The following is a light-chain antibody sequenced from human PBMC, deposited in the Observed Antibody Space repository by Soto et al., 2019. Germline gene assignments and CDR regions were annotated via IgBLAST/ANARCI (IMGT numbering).Light chain of an antibody. CDR1: QSVGGSF. CDR2: PTS. V-gene: IGKV3-20*01. J-gene: IGKJ1*01. CDR3: QQYHSSPRT. Sequence: ETVLTQSPGTLSLSPGEIATLAGSASQSVGGSFLAWYQQRPGKAPRLLIYPTSYWATGIPARFSGSGSGTDFTLTISRLEPEDFAVYYCQQYHSSPRTFGQGTKVDI.